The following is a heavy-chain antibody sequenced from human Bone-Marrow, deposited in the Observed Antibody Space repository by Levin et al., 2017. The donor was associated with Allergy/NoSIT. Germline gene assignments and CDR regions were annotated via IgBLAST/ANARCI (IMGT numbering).Heavy chain of an antibody. D-gene: IGHD3-10*01. Sequence: PGGSLRLSCVVSGVTFHDYAFHWVRQVPGKGLEWVSGIGYNGGVRGYVDSVKGRFTISRDNAKKSLFLQMNSLRTEDTALYYCTTSRGGSSGMDVWGQGTTVTVS. CDR3: TTSRGGSSGMDV. CDR1: GVTFHDYA. J-gene: IGHJ6*02. CDR2: IGYNGGVR. V-gene: IGHV3-9*01.